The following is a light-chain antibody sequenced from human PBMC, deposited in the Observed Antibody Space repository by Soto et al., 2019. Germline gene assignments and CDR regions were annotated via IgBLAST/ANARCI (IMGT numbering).Light chain of an antibody. CDR2: DVN. CDR3: FSYAGSTYV. J-gene: IGLJ1*01. Sequence: QSALTQPASVSGSPGQSITISCTGTSSDVDGYNYVSWYQYHPGKAPKLMIYDVNNRPSGVSNRFSGSKSGNTASLTISGLQAEDEADYYCFSYAGSTYVFGTGTKVTVL. V-gene: IGLV2-14*01. CDR1: SSDVDGYNY.